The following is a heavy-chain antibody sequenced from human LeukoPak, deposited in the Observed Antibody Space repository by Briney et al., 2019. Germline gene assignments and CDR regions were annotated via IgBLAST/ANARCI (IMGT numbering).Heavy chain of an antibody. J-gene: IGHJ4*02. Sequence: PGGSLRLSCAASGFTFSSYSMNWVRQAPGKGLEWVSSISSSSSYIYYADSVKGRFTISRDNAKNSLYLQMNSLRAEDTAVYYCARLGAHGDYVDLLDYWGQGTLVTVSS. CDR1: GFTFSSYS. D-gene: IGHD4-17*01. V-gene: IGHV3-21*01. CDR3: ARLGAHGDYVDLLDY. CDR2: ISSSSSYI.